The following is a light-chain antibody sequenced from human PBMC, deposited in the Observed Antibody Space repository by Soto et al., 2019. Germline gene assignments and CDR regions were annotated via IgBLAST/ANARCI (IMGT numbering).Light chain of an antibody. V-gene: IGKV3-11*01. J-gene: IGKJ2*01. CDR2: DAS. CDR3: QQRSIRSLMYT. Sequence: EIVLTQSPATLSLSPGERATLSCRASQSVSSNLAWYQHKPGQPPRLLIYDASTRATGIPARFSGSGSGTDFTLTISSLEPEGFAVYYCQQRSIRSLMYTFGQGTKLEIK. CDR1: QSVSSN.